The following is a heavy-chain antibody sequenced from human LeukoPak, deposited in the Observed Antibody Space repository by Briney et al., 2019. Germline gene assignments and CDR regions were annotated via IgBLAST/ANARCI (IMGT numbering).Heavy chain of an antibody. D-gene: IGHD4-17*01. Sequence: PGGSLRLSCAASGFTFDDYAMYWVRQAPGKGLEWVSSITWNSGNIGYADSVKGRFTISRDNAKNSLYLQMNSLRSDDTAVYYCARAYGDYRGDPWGQGTLVTVSS. CDR2: ITWNSGNI. J-gene: IGHJ5*02. CDR1: GFTFDDYA. V-gene: IGHV3-9*01. CDR3: ARAYGDYRGDP.